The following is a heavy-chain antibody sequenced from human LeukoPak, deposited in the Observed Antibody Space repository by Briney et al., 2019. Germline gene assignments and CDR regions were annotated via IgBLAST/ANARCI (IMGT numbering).Heavy chain of an antibody. Sequence: GASVKVSCKASGYTFTSYDINWVRQATGQGLEWMEWMNPNSGNTGYAQKFQGRVTMTRNTSISTAYMELSSLRSEDTAVYYCARGESVAVAAYYFDYWGQGTLVTVSS. CDR3: ARGESVAVAAYYFDY. CDR1: GYTFTSYD. V-gene: IGHV1-8*01. J-gene: IGHJ4*02. D-gene: IGHD6-19*01. CDR2: MNPNSGNT.